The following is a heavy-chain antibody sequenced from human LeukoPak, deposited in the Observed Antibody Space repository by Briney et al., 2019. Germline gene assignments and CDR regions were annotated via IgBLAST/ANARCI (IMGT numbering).Heavy chain of an antibody. CDR1: GFTFSGSA. V-gene: IGHV3-73*01. J-gene: IGHJ4*02. CDR2: IRSKANSYAT. D-gene: IGHD3-3*01. Sequence: QPGGSLKLSCAASGFTFSGSAMHWVRQASGEGLGWVGRIRSKANSYATAYAASVKGRFTISTNDSKNTAYLQMNSLKTEDTAVYYCTRMNYDFWSGGGYWGQGTLVTVSS. CDR3: TRMNYDFWSGGGY.